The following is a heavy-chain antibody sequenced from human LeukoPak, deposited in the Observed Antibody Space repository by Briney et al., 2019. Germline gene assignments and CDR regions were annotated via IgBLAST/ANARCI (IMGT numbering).Heavy chain of an antibody. D-gene: IGHD3-10*01. CDR1: GVSFSGYY. CDR2: INHSGST. V-gene: IGHV4-34*01. CDR3: ARAPTMVRGVRPSCYYYGMDV. J-gene: IGHJ6*04. Sequence: SETLPLTCSVYGVSFSGYYWSWIRQPPGKGLEWIGEINHSGSTNYNPSLKSRVTISVDTSKNQFSLKLSSVTAADTAVYYCARAPTMVRGVRPSCYYYGMDVWGKGTTVTVSS.